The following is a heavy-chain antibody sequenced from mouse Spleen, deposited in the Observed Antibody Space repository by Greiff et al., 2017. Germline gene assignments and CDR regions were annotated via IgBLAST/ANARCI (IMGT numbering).Heavy chain of an antibody. V-gene: IGHV1-26*01. Sequence: VQLKQSGPELVKPGASMKISCKASGYSFTGYTMNWVKQSHGKNLEWIGLINPYNGGTSYNQKFKGKATLTVDKSSSTAYMELLSLTSEDSAVYYCARRSTMITGYYAMDYWGQGTSVTVSS. D-gene: IGHD2-4*01. CDR3: ARRSTMITGYYAMDY. CDR2: INPYNGGT. J-gene: IGHJ4*01. CDR1: GYSFTGYT.